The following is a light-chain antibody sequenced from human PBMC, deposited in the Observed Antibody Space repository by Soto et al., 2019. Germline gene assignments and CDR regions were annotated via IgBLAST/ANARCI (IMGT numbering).Light chain of an antibody. J-gene: IGLJ1*01. V-gene: IGLV1-47*02. Sequence: QSVLTQPPSASGTPGQRVTISCSGSSSSIGSNSVYWYQLLPGTAPQLLIYDNSQRPSGVPDRFSGSKSGTSASLAISGLRSEDEADYYCATWDDSLSGYVFGTGTKVTVL. CDR1: SSSIGSNS. CDR3: ATWDDSLSGYV. CDR2: DNS.